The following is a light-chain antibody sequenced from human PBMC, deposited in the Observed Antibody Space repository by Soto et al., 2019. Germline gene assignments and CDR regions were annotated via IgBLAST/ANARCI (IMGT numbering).Light chain of an antibody. CDR2: GAS. V-gene: IGKV3-20*01. CDR1: QSVSSSY. J-gene: IGKJ1*01. Sequence: EMELTQSPGTLSLSPGERATLSCRASQSVSSSYLAWYQQKPGQAPRLLIYGASSRATGIPDRFSGSGSGTDFTLTISRLEPEDFAVYYCQQYGSSSWTFGQGTKVDIK. CDR3: QQYGSSSWT.